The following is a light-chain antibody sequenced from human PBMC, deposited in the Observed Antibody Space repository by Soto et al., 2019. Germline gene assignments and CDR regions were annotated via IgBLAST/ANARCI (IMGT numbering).Light chain of an antibody. CDR3: LQHNTYPFT. CDR1: QDIRND. V-gene: IGKV1-17*01. Sequence: DIQMTQPPSSLSASVGDRVTITCRASQDIRNDVGWYQQKAGKAPNRLIFAASSLHSGVPSRFSGSRSGTEFTLTIASLQPEDFATYYCLQHNTYPFTFGGGTKVDIK. CDR2: AAS. J-gene: IGKJ4*01.